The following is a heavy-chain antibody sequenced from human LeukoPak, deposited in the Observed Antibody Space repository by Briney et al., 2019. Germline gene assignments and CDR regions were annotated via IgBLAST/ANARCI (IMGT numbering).Heavy chain of an antibody. J-gene: IGHJ4*02. CDR1: GGSFSGYY. CDR3: ARWSIMITFGGVIVPVSFDY. D-gene: IGHD3-16*02. Sequence: SETLSLTCAVYGGSFSGYYWSWIRQPPGKGLEWIGEINHSGSTNYNPSLKSRVTISVDTSKNQFSLKLSSVTAADTAVYYCARWSIMITFGGVIVPVSFDYWGQGNLVTVSS. V-gene: IGHV4-34*01. CDR2: INHSGST.